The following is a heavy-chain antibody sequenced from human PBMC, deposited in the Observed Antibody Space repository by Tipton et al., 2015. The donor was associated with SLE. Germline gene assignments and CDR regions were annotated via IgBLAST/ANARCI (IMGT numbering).Heavy chain of an antibody. D-gene: IGHD3-3*01. CDR1: GGSISSSSYS. CDR3: AKVTVFGVAIFGYNWFDP. J-gene: IGHJ5*02. Sequence: TLSLTCTVSGGSISSSSYSWGWIRQPPGKGLEWIGEINHSGSTNYNPSLKSRVTMSVDTSKNQFSLKLSSVTAADTGVYYCAKVTVFGVAIFGYNWFDPWGQGTLVTVAS. CDR2: INHSGST. V-gene: IGHV4-39*01.